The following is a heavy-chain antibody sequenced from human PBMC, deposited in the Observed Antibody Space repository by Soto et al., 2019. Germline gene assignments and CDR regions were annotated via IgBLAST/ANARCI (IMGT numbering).Heavy chain of an antibody. CDR2: INDSGSS. J-gene: IGHJ6*02. CDR1: CVSFCGHH. D-gene: IGHD6-25*01. Sequence: TLTLTSAINCVSFCGHHWSCIRKSSRMALEWIGEINDSGSSNDSTSIKSRVIIAVHTSKNQFSLKLSSVTAAETAVDYCATISAMDVWGQGTTVT. CDR3: ATISAMDV. V-gene: IGHV4-34*01.